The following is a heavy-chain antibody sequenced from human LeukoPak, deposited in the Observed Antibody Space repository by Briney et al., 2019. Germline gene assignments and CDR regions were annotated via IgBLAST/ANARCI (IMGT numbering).Heavy chain of an antibody. CDR3: ARGHTAGSGSYNNGIDY. D-gene: IGHD3-10*01. J-gene: IGHJ4*02. Sequence: GGSLRLSCAASGFTFSSYGMHWVRQAPAKGLEGVAVIWYDGSNKYYADSVKGRFTISRDNSKNTLYLQMNSLRAEDTAMYFCARGHTAGSGSYNNGIDYLGQGTLVTVSS. CDR2: IWYDGSNK. V-gene: IGHV3-33*01. CDR1: GFTFSSYG.